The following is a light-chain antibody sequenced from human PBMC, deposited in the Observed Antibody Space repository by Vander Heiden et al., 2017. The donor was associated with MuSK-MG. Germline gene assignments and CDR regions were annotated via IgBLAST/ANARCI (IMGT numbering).Light chain of an antibody. CDR2: DAS. J-gene: IGKJ5*01. CDR1: QDISNY. Sequence: MTQSPSSLSASVGDRVTITCQASQDISNYLNWYQQKPGKAPKLLIYDASNLETGVPSRFSGSGSGTDFTFTISSLQPEDIATYYCQQYDNFPSITFGQGTLMDIK. CDR3: QQYDNFPSIT. V-gene: IGKV1-33*01.